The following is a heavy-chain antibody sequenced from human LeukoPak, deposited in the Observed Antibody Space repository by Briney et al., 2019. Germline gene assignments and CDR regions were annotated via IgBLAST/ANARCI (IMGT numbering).Heavy chain of an antibody. J-gene: IGHJ4*02. D-gene: IGHD3-22*01. V-gene: IGHV4-59*01. CDR2: IYYSGST. CDR1: GGCISSYY. Sequence: SETLSLTCTVSGGCISSYYCSWIRQPPGKGLEWIGFIYYSGSTNYNPSLKSRVTISVDTSTNQFSMKLSSVTAADTAVYYCARGDYYDSSGYFDYWGQGTLVTVSS. CDR3: ARGDYYDSSGYFDY.